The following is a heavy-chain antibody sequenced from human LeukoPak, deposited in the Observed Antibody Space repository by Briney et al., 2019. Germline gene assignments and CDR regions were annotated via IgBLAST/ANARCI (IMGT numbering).Heavy chain of an antibody. Sequence: GSVKVSCKASGYTFTSYYMHWVRQAPGQGLDWMGVINPSGGSTSYAHKFQGRVTMTRDTSTSTVYMELSSLRSEDTAMYYCARASAHYFDYWGQGTLVTVSS. CDR2: INPSGGST. V-gene: IGHV1-46*01. CDR1: GYTFTSYY. J-gene: IGHJ4*02. CDR3: ARASAHYFDY. D-gene: IGHD6-19*01.